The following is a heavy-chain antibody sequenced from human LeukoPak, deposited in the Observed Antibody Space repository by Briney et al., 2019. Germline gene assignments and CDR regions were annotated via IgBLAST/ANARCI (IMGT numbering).Heavy chain of an antibody. CDR3: ARGGYCSSTSCYWVAQWYYYYYMDV. CDR2: ISAYNGNT. Sequence: ASVKVSCKASGYTFTSYGISWVRQAPGQGLEWMGWISAYNGNTNYAQKLQGRVTMTTDTSTSTAYMELRSLRSDDTAVYYCARGGYCSSTSCYWVAQWYYYYYMDVWGKGTTVTVSS. J-gene: IGHJ6*03. D-gene: IGHD2-2*01. CDR1: GYTFTSYG. V-gene: IGHV1-18*01.